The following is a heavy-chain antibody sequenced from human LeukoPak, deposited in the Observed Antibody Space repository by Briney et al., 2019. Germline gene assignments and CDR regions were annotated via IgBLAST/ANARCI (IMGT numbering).Heavy chain of an antibody. Sequence: GGSLRLSCAASGFTFSSYWMSWFRQIPRKGLEWLGNIKTDGSEKYYLDSVRGRFTISRDNAKNSLFLQMNSLRGEDTAVYYCVRDYVWGTYVPDYWGQGTLVTVTS. CDR2: IKTDGSEK. J-gene: IGHJ4*02. CDR1: GFTFSSYW. D-gene: IGHD3-16*01. V-gene: IGHV3-7*01. CDR3: VRDYVWGTYVPDY.